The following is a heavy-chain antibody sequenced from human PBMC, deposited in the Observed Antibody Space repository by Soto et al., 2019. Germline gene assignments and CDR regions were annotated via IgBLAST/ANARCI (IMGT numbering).Heavy chain of an antibody. J-gene: IGHJ5*02. Sequence: QITLKESGPTLVKPTQTLTLTCTFSGFSLSTSGVGVGWIRQPPGKALEWLALIYWNADKRYSPSLKSRLTITKDTSKNQVVLTMTNMDPVDTATYYCAHSKGIAAAVSNWFDPWGQGTLVTVSS. CDR2: IYWNADK. CDR3: AHSKGIAAAVSNWFDP. CDR1: GFSLSTSGVG. D-gene: IGHD6-13*01. V-gene: IGHV2-5*01.